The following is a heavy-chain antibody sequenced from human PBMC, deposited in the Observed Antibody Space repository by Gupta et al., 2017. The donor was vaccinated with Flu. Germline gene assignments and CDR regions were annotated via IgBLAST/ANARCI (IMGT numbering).Heavy chain of an antibody. Sequence: EVQLLGSGGGLVQPGGSLRLSCAAPGFTFSTYAMSWVRQAPRQGLEWVSAISSSGDTHYADSVKGRFTISRDNSKNTLYLQMNSLRAEDTAVYYCAKDVGATPPWGQGTLVTVSS. CDR3: AKDVGATPP. J-gene: IGHJ5*02. V-gene: IGHV3-23*01. CDR2: ISSSGDT. CDR1: GFTFSTYA. D-gene: IGHD1-26*01.